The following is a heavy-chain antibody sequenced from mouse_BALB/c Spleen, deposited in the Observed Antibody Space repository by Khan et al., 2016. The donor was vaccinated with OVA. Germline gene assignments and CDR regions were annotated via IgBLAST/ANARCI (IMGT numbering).Heavy chain of an antibody. Sequence: VQLQESGAELMKPGASVKISCKATGYTFSSYWIEWVKQRPGHGLEWIGEILPGSGRNNYNEKFKGKATFTADTSSNTAYMQLRNLTSDDSAVYYCARGNYYGSSSWFGYWGQGTLVTVSA. CDR3: ARGNYYGSSSWFGY. CDR1: GYTFSSYW. J-gene: IGHJ3*01. CDR2: ILPGSGRN. D-gene: IGHD1-1*01. V-gene: IGHV1-9*01.